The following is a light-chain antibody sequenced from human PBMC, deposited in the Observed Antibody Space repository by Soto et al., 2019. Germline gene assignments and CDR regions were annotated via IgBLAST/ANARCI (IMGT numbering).Light chain of an antibody. J-gene: IGKJ4*01. V-gene: IGKV3-15*01. CDR1: QSVSRN. CDR2: GVS. Sequence: EIVMPQSPATLYVSPGERATIACRATQSVSRNLAWYQQKPGQAPRLLIYGVSTRTTGIPARFCGSGSGTEFTLTSSSLQSEDIAVDYCQQYSNWPLTFGGGNKVEIK. CDR3: QQYSNWPLT.